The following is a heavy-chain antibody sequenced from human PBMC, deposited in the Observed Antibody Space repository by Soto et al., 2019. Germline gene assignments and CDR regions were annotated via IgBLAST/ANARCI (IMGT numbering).Heavy chain of an antibody. J-gene: IGHJ4*02. CDR1: GGTFSSYT. V-gene: IGHV1-69*02. D-gene: IGHD6-13*01. Sequence: QVQLVQSGAEVKKPGSSVKGSCKASGGTFSSYTISWVRQAPGQGLEWMGRIIPILGIANYAQKFQGRVTITAGQSTSPAYMALSSLRSEDTAVYYWARGPAIAADDYYFDYWGQGTLVTVSS. CDR3: ARGPAIAADDYYFDY. CDR2: IIPILGIA.